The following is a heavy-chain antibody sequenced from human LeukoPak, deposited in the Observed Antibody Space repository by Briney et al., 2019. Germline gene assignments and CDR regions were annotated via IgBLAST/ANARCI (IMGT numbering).Heavy chain of an antibody. Sequence: ASVKVSCKVSGYTLTELSMHWVRQAPGKGLEWMGGFDPEDGETIYAQKFQGRVTMTEDTSTDTAYMELSSLRSVDTAVYYCATGLVVITGTHTDYWGQGTLVTVSS. V-gene: IGHV1-24*01. CDR3: ATGLVVITGTHTDY. CDR2: FDPEDGET. D-gene: IGHD3-22*01. J-gene: IGHJ4*02. CDR1: GYTLTELS.